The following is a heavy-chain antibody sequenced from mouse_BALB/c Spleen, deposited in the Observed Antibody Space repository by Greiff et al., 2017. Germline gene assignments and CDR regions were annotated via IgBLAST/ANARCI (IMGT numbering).Heavy chain of an antibody. V-gene: IGHV1-63*02. CDR2: IYPGGGYT. J-gene: IGHJ2*01. Sequence: QVHVKQSGAELVRPGTSVKISCKASGYTFTNYWLGWVKQRPGHGLEWIGDIYPGGGYTNYNEKFKGKATLTADTSSSTAYIQLSSLTSEDSAVYFCASGDGDFDYWGQGTTLTVSS. CDR3: ASGDGDFDY. CDR1: GYTFTNYW.